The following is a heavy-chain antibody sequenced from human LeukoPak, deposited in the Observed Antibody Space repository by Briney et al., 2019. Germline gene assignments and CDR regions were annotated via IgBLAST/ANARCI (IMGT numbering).Heavy chain of an antibody. Sequence: GDLRLSCAASAFLFSSFRMSWVRHAPWKGLEWVASMKRDGSEKYYVDSVKGRFTISRDNAKNSLYLQMNGLRAEDTAVYYCARDHDSGKYYYYHYAMDVWGQGTTVTVSS. J-gene: IGHJ6*02. CDR3: ARDHDSGKYYYYHYAMDV. CDR2: MKRDGSEK. V-gene: IGHV3-7*01. D-gene: IGHD3-22*01. CDR1: AFLFSSFR.